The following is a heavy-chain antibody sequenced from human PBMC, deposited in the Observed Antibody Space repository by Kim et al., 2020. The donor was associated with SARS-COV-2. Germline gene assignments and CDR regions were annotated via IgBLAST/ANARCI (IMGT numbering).Heavy chain of an antibody. J-gene: IGHJ4*02. D-gene: IGHD7-27*01. CDR1: GASITSGGYY. CDR2: IYYGGNT. Sequence: SETLSLTCTVSGASITSGGYYWNWIRQQPGKGLEWIGSIYYGGNTHYIPSLKSRLTISVDTSKNHFSLNLNSATDADTAVYYCARDDSLGGFGYWGQGILVTVSA. V-gene: IGHV4-31*03. CDR3: ARDDSLGGFGY.